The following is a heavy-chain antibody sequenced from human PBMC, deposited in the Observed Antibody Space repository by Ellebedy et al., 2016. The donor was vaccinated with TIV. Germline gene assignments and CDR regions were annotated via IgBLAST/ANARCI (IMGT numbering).Heavy chain of an antibody. J-gene: IGHJ4*02. V-gene: IGHV3-48*04. D-gene: IGHD2-2*01. CDR2: ISSSSSTI. Sequence: GESLKISCAAPGFSLSSYSMNWVRQAPGKGLEWVSYISSSSSTIYYADSVKGRFTISRDNAKNSLYLQMNSLRAEDTAVYYCARGRGYAHQGLNFDYWGQGTLVTVSS. CDR3: ARGRGYAHQGLNFDY. CDR1: GFSLSSYS.